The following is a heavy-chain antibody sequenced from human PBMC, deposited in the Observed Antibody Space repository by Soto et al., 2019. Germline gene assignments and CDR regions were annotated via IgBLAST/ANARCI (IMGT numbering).Heavy chain of an antibody. V-gene: IGHV1-3*01. J-gene: IGHJ6*02. Sequence: VSVQVSSKAAVSTFTSYGIHWVRQAPGQRLEWTGWINAGNGNTKYSEKFQGRFTISRDNSKNTVSLQMNSLRAEDTAVYYCARDGQSKSPYGLDVWGQGTTVTVSS. CDR1: VSTFTSYG. CDR2: INAGNGNT. CDR3: ARDGQSKSPYGLDV.